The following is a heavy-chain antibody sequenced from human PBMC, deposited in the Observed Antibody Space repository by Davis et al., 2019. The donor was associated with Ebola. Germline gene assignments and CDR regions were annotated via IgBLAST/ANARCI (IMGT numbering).Heavy chain of an antibody. Sequence: GESLKISCAVSGLTFSDYYMSWIRQAPGKGLEWVSFLSGSGGTISYADSVKGRFTISRDNAKNSLFLQMNSLRAEDTAVYYCARREIHRYSSGWYPLDYWGQGTLVTVSS. CDR3: ARREIHRYSSGWYPLDY. V-gene: IGHV3-11*04. D-gene: IGHD6-19*01. CDR1: GLTFSDYY. CDR2: LSGSGGTI. J-gene: IGHJ4*02.